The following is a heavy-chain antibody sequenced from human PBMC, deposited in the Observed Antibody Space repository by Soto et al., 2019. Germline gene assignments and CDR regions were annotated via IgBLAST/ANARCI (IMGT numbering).Heavy chain of an antibody. CDR3: AKDREFLEWLSDYVSMHPVDY. Sequence: EVQLLESGGGLVQPGGSLRLSCAASGFTFSSYAMSWVRQAPGKELEWVSAISGSGGSTYYADSVKGRFTISRDNSKNTLYLQMNSLRAEDTAVYYCAKDREFLEWLSDYVSMHPVDYWGQGTLVTVSS. CDR2: ISGSGGST. D-gene: IGHD3-3*01. J-gene: IGHJ4*02. CDR1: GFTFSSYA. V-gene: IGHV3-23*01.